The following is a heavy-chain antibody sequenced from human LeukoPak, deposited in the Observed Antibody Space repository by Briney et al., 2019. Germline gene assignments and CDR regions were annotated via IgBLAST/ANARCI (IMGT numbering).Heavy chain of an antibody. J-gene: IGHJ4*02. D-gene: IGHD2-21*01. CDR1: GGSISRGSYH. V-gene: IGHV4-61*02. CDR2: FYTSGTP. Sequence: SQTLSLTCTVSGGSISRGSYHWNWIRQPAGKGLEWIGRFYTSGTPNYNPSLKSRVTILVDTSRNQFSLKLSSVTAADMALYYCARGGIPDYWGQGILVTVSS. CDR3: ARGGIPDY.